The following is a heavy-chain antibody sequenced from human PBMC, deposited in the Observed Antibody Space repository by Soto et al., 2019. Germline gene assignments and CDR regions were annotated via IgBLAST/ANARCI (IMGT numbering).Heavy chain of an antibody. J-gene: IGHJ4*02. V-gene: IGHV3-23*01. D-gene: IGHD3-22*01. CDR1: GFIFSTYA. CDR3: AKLPPISYDSSGH. CDR2: ISGSGAGT. Sequence: GGSLRLSCAASGFIFSTYAMNWVRQAPGKGLEWVSGISGSGAGTYYADSVKGRFTISRDNPKNTLYLQMNSLRAENTAVDYCAKLPPISYDSSGHWGQGTLVTVSS.